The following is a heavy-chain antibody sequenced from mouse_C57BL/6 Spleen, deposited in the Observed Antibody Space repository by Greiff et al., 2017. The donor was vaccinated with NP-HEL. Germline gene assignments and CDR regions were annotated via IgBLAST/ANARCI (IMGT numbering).Heavy chain of an antibody. CDR2: IYPRDGST. J-gene: IGHJ1*03. CDR3: AEDYYGSLWYFDV. CDR1: GYTFTDHT. Sequence: VQLQQSDAELVKPGASVKISCKVSGYTFTDHTIHWMKQRPEQGLEWIGYIYPRDGSTKYNEKFKGKATLTADKSSSTAYMQLNSLTSEDSAVYFCAEDYYGSLWYFDVWGTGTTVTVSS. V-gene: IGHV1-78*01. D-gene: IGHD1-1*01.